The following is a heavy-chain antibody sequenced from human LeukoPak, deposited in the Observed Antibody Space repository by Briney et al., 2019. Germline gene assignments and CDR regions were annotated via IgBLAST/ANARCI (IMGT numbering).Heavy chain of an antibody. Sequence: GGSLRLSCAASGFTFSSYAMHWVRQAPGKGLEWVAVISYDGSNKYYADSVKGRFTISRDNSKNTLYLQMNSLRAEDAAVYYCARDHGSVRPMSFPNYNYYDSRESWYFDYWGQGTLVTVSS. V-gene: IGHV3-30-3*01. CDR3: ARDHGSVRPMSFPNYNYYDSRESWYFDY. J-gene: IGHJ4*02. CDR1: GFTFSSYA. CDR2: ISYDGSNK. D-gene: IGHD3-22*01.